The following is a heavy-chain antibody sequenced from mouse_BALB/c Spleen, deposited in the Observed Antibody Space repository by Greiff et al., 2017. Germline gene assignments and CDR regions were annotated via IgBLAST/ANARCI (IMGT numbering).Heavy chain of an antibody. V-gene: IGHV5-17*02. D-gene: IGHD2-1*01. Sequence: EVKLVESGGGLVQPGGSRKLSCAASGFTFSSFGMHWVRQAPEKGLEWVAYISSGSSTIYYADTVKGRFTISRDNPKNTLFLQMTSLRSEDTAMYYCARDGNYAYYYAMDYWGQGTSVTVSS. J-gene: IGHJ4*01. CDR3: ARDGNYAYYYAMDY. CDR1: GFTFSSFG. CDR2: ISSGSSTI.